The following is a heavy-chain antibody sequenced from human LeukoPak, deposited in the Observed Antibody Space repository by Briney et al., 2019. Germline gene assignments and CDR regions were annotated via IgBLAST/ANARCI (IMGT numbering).Heavy chain of an antibody. CDR3: AREMPYSGSYSGPFDY. D-gene: IGHD1-26*01. CDR2: ISGSGGST. J-gene: IGHJ4*02. Sequence: GGSLRLSCAASGFTFSSYAMSWVRQAPGKGLEWVSAISGSGGSTYYADSVKGRFTISRDNSRNTLYLQMNSLRAEDTAVYYCAREMPYSGSYSGPFDYWGQGTLVTVSS. CDR1: GFTFSSYA. V-gene: IGHV3-23*01.